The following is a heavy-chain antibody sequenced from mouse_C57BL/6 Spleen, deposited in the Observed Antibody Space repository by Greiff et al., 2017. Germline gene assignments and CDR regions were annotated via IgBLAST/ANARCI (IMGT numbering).Heavy chain of an antibody. V-gene: IGHV1-52*01. CDR1: GYTFTRYW. J-gene: IGHJ2*01. CDR3: AAAQATWDY. Sequence: VQLQQPGAELVRPGSSVKLSCKASGYTFTRYWMHWVKQRPIQGLEWIGNIDPSDSETHYNQKFKDKATLTVDKSSSTAYMQLSSLTSEDSAVYYCAAAQATWDYWGQGTTLTVSS. CDR2: IDPSDSET. D-gene: IGHD3-2*02.